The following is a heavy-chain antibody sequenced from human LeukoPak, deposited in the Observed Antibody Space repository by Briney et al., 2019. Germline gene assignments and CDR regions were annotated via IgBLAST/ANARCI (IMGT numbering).Heavy chain of an antibody. Sequence: GESLKISCKGSGYNFTSYWIDWVRQMPGKGLEWRGIIYPADSDTRYSPSFQGQVTISADKSISTAYLQWSSLKASDTAMYYCARTYSSGVANYGMDVWGQGTTVTVSS. D-gene: IGHD6-19*01. CDR1: GYNFTSYW. V-gene: IGHV5-51*01. CDR2: IYPADSDT. J-gene: IGHJ6*02. CDR3: ARTYSSGVANYGMDV.